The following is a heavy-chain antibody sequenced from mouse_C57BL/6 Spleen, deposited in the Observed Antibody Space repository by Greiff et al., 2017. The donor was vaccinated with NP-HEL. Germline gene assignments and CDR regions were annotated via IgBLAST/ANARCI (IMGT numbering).Heavy chain of an antibody. CDR1: GYTFTSYW. V-gene: IGHV1-64*01. CDR2: IHPNSGST. CDR3: ARGWDGDFDY. D-gene: IGHD4-1*01. Sequence: QVQLQQPGAELVKPGASVKLSCKASGYTFTSYWMPWVKQRPGQGLEWIGMIHPNSGSTNYNEKFKSKATLTVDKSSSTAYMQLSSLTSEDSAGYYCARGWDGDFDYWGQGTTLTVSS. J-gene: IGHJ2*01.